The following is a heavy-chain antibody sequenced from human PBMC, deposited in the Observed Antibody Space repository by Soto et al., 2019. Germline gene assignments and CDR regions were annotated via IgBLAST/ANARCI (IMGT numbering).Heavy chain of an antibody. CDR3: ARVLYCSGGSCYSYYFDY. CDR2: IYPGDSDT. V-gene: IGHV5-51*03. Sequence: EVQLVQSGAEVKKPGESLKISCKGSGYSFTSYWIGWVRQMPGKGLEWMGIIYPGDSDTRYSPSFQGQVTISADKSISTAYLQWSSLKASDTAMYYCARVLYCSGGSCYSYYFDYWGQGTLVTVSS. D-gene: IGHD2-15*01. J-gene: IGHJ4*02. CDR1: GYSFTSYW.